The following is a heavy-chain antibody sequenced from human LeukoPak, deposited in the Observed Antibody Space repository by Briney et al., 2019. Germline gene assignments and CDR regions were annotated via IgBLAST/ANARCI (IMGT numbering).Heavy chain of an antibody. J-gene: IGHJ4*02. CDR2: IYSGGST. CDR3: ARAGTVTNDAPANY. D-gene: IGHD4-17*01. Sequence: PGGSLRLSCAASGFTVSSNYMSWVRQAPGKGLEWVSVIYSGGSTYYADSVKGRFTISRDNSKNTLYLQMNSLRAEDTAVYYCARAGTVTNDAPANYWGQGTLVPVSS. V-gene: IGHV3-66*01. CDR1: GFTVSSNY.